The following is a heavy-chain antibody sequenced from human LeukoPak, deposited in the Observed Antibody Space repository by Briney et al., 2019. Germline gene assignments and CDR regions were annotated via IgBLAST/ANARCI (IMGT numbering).Heavy chain of an antibody. Sequence: SETLSLTCTVSGGSISSYYWSWIRQPPGKGLEWIGYISYSGSTNFNPSLKSRVTISVDTSKNQFSLKLSSVTAADMAVYYCAREGTAGTNLNWFDPRGQGTLVTVSS. CDR3: AREGTAGTNLNWFDP. D-gene: IGHD1-1*01. CDR2: ISYSGST. V-gene: IGHV4-59*01. J-gene: IGHJ5*02. CDR1: GGSISSYY.